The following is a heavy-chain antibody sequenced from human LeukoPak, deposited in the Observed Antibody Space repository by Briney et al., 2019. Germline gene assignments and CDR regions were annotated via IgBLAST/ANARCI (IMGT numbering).Heavy chain of an antibody. CDR1: GYTFTSYG. J-gene: IGHJ6*02. V-gene: IGHV1-18*01. CDR3: ARAYGGCTSTSCYPYYYGMDV. CDR2: ISAYNGNT. D-gene: IGHD2-2*01. Sequence: ASVKVSCKASGYTFTSYGISWVRQAPGQGLEWMGWISAYNGNTNYAQKLQDRVTMTTDTSTSTAYMELRSLRSDDTAVYYCARAYGGCTSTSCYPYYYGMDVWGQGTTVTVSS.